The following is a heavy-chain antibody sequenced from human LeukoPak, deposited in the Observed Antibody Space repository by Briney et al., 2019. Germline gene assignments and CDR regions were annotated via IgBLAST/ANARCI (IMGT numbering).Heavy chain of an antibody. Sequence: SETLSLTCAVYGGSFSGYYWSWIRQPPGKGLEWIGEINHSGSTNYDPSLKSRVTISVDTSKNQFSLKLSSVTAADTAVYYCARVRRTVSGSYSHFDYWGQGTLVTVSS. CDR1: GGSFSGYY. CDR3: ARVRRTVSGSYSHFDY. V-gene: IGHV4-34*01. D-gene: IGHD3-10*01. CDR2: INHSGST. J-gene: IGHJ4*02.